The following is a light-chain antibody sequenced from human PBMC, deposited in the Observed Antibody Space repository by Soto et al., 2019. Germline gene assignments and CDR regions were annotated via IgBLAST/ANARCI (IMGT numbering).Light chain of an antibody. V-gene: IGKV3-15*01. CDR3: QQGNTWPWT. CDR2: GAS. Sequence: EIVMTQSPATLSVSPGERATLSCRASQSVSSNLAWYQQKPGQAPRLLIYGASTRATGIPARFSGSGSGTEFTLIISSLEPEDFAFYYCQQGNTWPWTFGQGTKVDIK. J-gene: IGKJ1*01. CDR1: QSVSSN.